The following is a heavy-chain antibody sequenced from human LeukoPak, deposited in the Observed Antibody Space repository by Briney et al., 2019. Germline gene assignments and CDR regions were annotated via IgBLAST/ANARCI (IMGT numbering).Heavy chain of an antibody. CDR1: GFTFSGYA. V-gene: IGHV3-30*04. CDR3: ARGIREDIIVVPAAEHLGDYYYYYGMDV. Sequence: GGSLRLSCAASGFTFSGYAMHWVRQAPGKGLEWVAVISYDGSNKYYADAVKGRFTISRENSKNTLYLQMNSLRDEDTAVYYCARGIREDIIVVPAAEHLGDYYYYYGMDVWGQGTTVTVSS. J-gene: IGHJ6*02. CDR2: ISYDGSNK. D-gene: IGHD2-2*01.